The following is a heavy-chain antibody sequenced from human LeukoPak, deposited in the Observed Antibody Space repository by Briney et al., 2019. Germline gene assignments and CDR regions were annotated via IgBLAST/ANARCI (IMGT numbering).Heavy chain of an antibody. CDR1: GGSISSYY. Sequence: PSETLSLTCTVSGGSISSYYWSWIRQPPGKGLEWIGYIYYSGSTNYNPSLKSRVTISVDTSKNQFSLKLSSVTAADTAVYYCARDIRYSMVRGVIRADYYMDVWGKGTTVTISS. CDR3: ARDIRYSMVRGVIRADYYMDV. V-gene: IGHV4-59*01. J-gene: IGHJ6*03. CDR2: IYYSGST. D-gene: IGHD3-10*01.